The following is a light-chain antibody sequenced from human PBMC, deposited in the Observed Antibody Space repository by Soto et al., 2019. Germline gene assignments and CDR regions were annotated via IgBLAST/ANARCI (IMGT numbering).Light chain of an antibody. J-gene: IGLJ2*01. V-gene: IGLV1-51*01. CDR2: DNN. Sequence: QSVLTQPPSVSAAPGQKVTISCSGSSSNIGNNYVSWYQQLPATAPKLLIYDNNKRPSGIPDRFSASKSVTSATLGITGLQTGDEADYYCGTWDSSLSAVVFGGGTQLTVL. CDR1: SSNIGNNY. CDR3: GTWDSSLSAVV.